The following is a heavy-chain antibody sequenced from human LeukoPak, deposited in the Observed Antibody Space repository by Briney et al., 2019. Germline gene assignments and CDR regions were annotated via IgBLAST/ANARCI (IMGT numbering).Heavy chain of an antibody. CDR2: ISYDGSNK. CDR3: ARDQPRDAFDI. CDR1: GFTFSSYA. J-gene: IGHJ3*02. V-gene: IGHV3-30-3*01. Sequence: GRSLRLSCAASGFTFSSYAMHWVRQAPGKGLEWVAVISYDGSNKYYADSVKGRFTISRDNSENTLYLQMNSLRAEDTAVYYCARDQPRDAFDIWGQGTMVTVSS.